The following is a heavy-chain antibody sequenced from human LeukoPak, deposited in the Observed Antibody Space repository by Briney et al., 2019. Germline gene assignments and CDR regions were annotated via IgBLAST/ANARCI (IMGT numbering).Heavy chain of an antibody. CDR3: ARASVPRGMDV. CDR2: IYYSGST. Sequence: SETLSLTCTVSGGSISSYYWSWIRQPPGKGLEWIGYIYYSGSTNYNPSLKSRVTISVDTSKNQFSLKLSSVTAADTAVYYCARASVPRGMDVWGQGTTVTVSS. J-gene: IGHJ6*02. CDR1: GGSISSYY. V-gene: IGHV4-59*01.